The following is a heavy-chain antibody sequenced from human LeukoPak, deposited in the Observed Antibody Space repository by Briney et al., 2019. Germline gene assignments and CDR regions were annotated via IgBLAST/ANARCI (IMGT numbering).Heavy chain of an antibody. J-gene: IGHJ4*02. CDR2: ISAYNGNT. D-gene: IGHD3-22*01. CDR3: ARDLYYYDSSGSNQGY. V-gene: IGHV1-18*01. Sequence: SWVRQXXXQGLGWMGXISAYNGNTNYAQKLQGRVTMTTDTSTSTAYMELRSLRSDDTAVYYCARDLYYYDSSGSNQGYWGQGTLVTVSS.